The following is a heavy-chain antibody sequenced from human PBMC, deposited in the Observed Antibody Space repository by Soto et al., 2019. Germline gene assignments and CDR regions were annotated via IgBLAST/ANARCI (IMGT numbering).Heavy chain of an antibody. CDR3: AHMSPKGMDV. V-gene: IGHV2-5*02. CDR1: GFSLTTTGVG. Sequence: QITLKESGPPLVKPTQTLTLTCTFSGFSLTTTGVGVGWIRQPPGKALEWLALIYWDDDKRYSPSLNSRLTITKDPSKNQVVLTMTNMDPVDTATYYCAHMSPKGMDVWGQGTTVTVSS. CDR2: IYWDDDK. J-gene: IGHJ6*02.